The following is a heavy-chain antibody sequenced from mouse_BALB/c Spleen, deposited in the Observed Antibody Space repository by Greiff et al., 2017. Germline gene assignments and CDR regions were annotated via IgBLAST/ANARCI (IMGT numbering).Heavy chain of an antibody. D-gene: IGHD2-3*01. J-gene: IGHJ3*01. Sequence: EVHLVESGGDLVKPGGSLKLSCAASGFTFSSYGMSWVRQTPDKRLEWVATISSGGSYTYYPASVKGRFTISRDNAKNTLYLQMSSLKSEDTAMYDCASLGWLLQDWFAYWGQGTLVTVSA. V-gene: IGHV5-6*01. CDR2: ISSGGSYT. CDR3: ASLGWLLQDWFAY. CDR1: GFTFSSYG.